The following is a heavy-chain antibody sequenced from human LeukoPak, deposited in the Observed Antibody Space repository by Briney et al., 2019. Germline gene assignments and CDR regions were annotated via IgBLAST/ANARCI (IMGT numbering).Heavy chain of an antibody. V-gene: IGHV1-2*02. CDR3: ARDLVVATSLDY. J-gene: IGHJ4*02. CDR2: INPNSGGT. Sequence: ASVKVSCKASGYTFTGYYMHWVRQAPGQGLEWMGWINPNSGGTNYAQKFQGGVTMTRDTSISTAYMELSRLRSYDTAVYYCARDLVVATSLDYWGQGTLVTVSS. CDR1: GYTFTGYY. D-gene: IGHD2-15*01.